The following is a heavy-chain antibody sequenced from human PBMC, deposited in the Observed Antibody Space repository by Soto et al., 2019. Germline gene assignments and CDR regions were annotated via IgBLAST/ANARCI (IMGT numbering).Heavy chain of an antibody. D-gene: IGHD2-2*01. Sequence: DSATGSSQAAGYNFNSSVTIWVRKAPAQGLDWMGWISAYNGNTNYAQKLQGRVTMTPDTSTSTAYMELRSLRSDDTAVYYCARPLKTHCSSTSCNNWFDPWGQGTRVTVSA. CDR2: ISAYNGNT. CDR3: ARPLKTHCSSTSCNNWFDP. V-gene: IGHV1-18*01. CDR1: GYNFNSSV. J-gene: IGHJ5*02.